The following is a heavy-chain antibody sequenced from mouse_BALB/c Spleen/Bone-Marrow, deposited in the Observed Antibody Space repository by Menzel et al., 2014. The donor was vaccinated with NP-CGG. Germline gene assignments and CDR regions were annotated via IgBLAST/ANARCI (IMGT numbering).Heavy chain of an antibody. V-gene: IGHV2-6-7*01. Sequence: VMLVESGPGLVAPSQSLSITCTVSGFSLXGYGVYWVRQPPGKGLEWLGMIWGDGSTDYNSALKSRLSISKDNSKSQVFLKMNSLQTDDTARYYCARELGHYAMDYWGQGTSVTVSS. CDR2: IWGDGST. J-gene: IGHJ4*01. CDR3: ARELGHYAMDY. CDR1: GFSLXGYG. D-gene: IGHD4-1*01.